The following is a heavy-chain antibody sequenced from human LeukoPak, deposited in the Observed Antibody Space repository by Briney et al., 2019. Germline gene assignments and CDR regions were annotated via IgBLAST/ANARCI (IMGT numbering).Heavy chain of an antibody. CDR3: ARARGDGLIDY. CDR1: GGSISNYY. Sequence: NPSKTLSLTCTVSGGSISNYYWSWIRQPPGKGLEYIGYIYYSGSTNYNPSLKSRVTISIDTSKNQFSLKLSSVTAADTAVYYCARARGDGLIDYWGQGTLVTVSP. CDR2: IYYSGST. V-gene: IGHV4-59*12. J-gene: IGHJ4*02. D-gene: IGHD5-24*01.